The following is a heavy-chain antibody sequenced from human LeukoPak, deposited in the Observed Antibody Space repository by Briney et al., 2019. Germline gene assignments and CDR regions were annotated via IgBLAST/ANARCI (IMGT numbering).Heavy chain of an antibody. CDR3: ARGGDMVANPAFSEAWDY. V-gene: IGHV4-30-4*01. Sequence: SETLSLTCTVSGGSISSGDYYWSWIRQPPGKGLEWIGYIYYGGSTYYNPSLKSRVTISVDTSKNQFSLKLSSVTAADTAVYYCARGGDMVANPAFSEAWDYWGQGTLVTVSS. J-gene: IGHJ4*02. D-gene: IGHD5-12*01. CDR1: GGSISSGDYY. CDR2: IYYGGST.